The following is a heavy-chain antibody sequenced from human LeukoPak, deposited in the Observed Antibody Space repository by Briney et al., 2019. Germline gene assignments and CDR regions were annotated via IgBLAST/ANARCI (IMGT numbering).Heavy chain of an antibody. J-gene: IGHJ4*02. CDR1: GGSISSGGYS. CDR3: ARHPRFGENFDY. CDR2: IFHSGRT. V-gene: IGHV4-39*01. Sequence: SETLSLTCAVSGGSISSGGYSWSWIRQPPGKGLEWVGSIFHSGRTYYNPSLKSRVTMSVDTSKNHFSLKLTSVTAADTAVYYCARHPRFGENFDYWGQGTLVTVSS. D-gene: IGHD3-16*01.